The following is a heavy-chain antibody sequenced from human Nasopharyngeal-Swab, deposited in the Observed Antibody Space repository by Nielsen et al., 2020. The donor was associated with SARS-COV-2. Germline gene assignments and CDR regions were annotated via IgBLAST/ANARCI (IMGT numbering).Heavy chain of an antibody. V-gene: IGHV3-23*02. CDR1: GFTFSIYA. CDR2: ISGSGEKT. J-gene: IGHJ3*02. CDR3: AKRKGGSFNDAYDM. D-gene: IGHD1-26*01. Sequence: GESLKISCAASGFTFSIYAMTWVRQAPGEGLEWVSSISGSGEKTYYRDSVKGRFTISRDNSKNTLYLQMNNLRAEDRAVYYCAKRKGGSFNDAYDMWGQGTMVTVSS.